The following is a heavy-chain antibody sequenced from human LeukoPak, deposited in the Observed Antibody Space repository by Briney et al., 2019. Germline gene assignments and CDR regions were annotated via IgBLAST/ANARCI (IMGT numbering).Heavy chain of an antibody. CDR2: IKSKVDGGTP. CDR3: TTRSPARYCSDGACYSSADY. CDR1: GFIFNNYD. J-gene: IGHJ4*02. Sequence: GGSLRLSCAGSGFIFNNYDMHWVRQPPGKGLEWVGHIKSKVDGGTPDYVAPVKGRFTISRDDSRNTLYLQMSSLNTEDTAVYYCTTRSPARYCSDGACYSSADYWGQGTLVTVSS. V-gene: IGHV3-15*07. D-gene: IGHD2-15*01.